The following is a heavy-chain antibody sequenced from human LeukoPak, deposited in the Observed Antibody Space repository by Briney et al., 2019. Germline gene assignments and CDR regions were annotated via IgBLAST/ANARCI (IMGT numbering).Heavy chain of an antibody. D-gene: IGHD1-26*01. CDR1: GFTFSNYG. CDR2: IKQDGSEK. V-gene: IGHV3-7*01. J-gene: IGHJ4*02. Sequence: GGSLRLSCAASGFTFSNYGMSWVRQAPGKGLEWVANIKQDGSEKYYVDSVKGRFTISRDNAKNSLYLQMNSLRAGDTAVYYCARDKIVRATYFDYWGQGTLVTVSS. CDR3: ARDKIVRATYFDY.